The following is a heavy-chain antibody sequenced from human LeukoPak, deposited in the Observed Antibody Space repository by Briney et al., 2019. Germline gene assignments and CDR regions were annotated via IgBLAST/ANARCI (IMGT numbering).Heavy chain of an antibody. CDR2: ILYDGSNK. V-gene: IGHV3-30-3*01. CDR3: ARAALRYFVWLLYLDY. CDR1: GFTFSSYA. D-gene: IGHD3-9*01. J-gene: IGHJ4*02. Sequence: GGSLRLSCAASGFTFSSYAMHWVRQAPGKGLEWVAVILYDGSNKYYADSVQGRFTISRDNSKPTLYLQMNSLRAEATAVYYCARAALRYFVWLLYLDYWGQGTLVTVSS.